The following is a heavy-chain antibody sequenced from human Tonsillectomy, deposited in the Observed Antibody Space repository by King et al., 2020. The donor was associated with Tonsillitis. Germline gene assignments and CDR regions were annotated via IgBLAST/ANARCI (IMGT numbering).Heavy chain of an antibody. D-gene: IGHD6-13*01. CDR2: INHSGST. CDR3: ARPLRGIAAAGTRGDYYYYYYMDV. CDR1: GGSFSGYY. J-gene: IGHJ6*03. V-gene: IGHV4-34*01. Sequence: VQLQQWGAGLLKPSETLSLTCAVYGGSFSGYYWSWIRQPPGKGLEWIGEINHSGSTNYNPSLKSRVTISVDTSKNQFSRKLSSVTAADTAVYYCARPLRGIAAAGTRGDYYYYYYMDVWGKGTTVTVSS.